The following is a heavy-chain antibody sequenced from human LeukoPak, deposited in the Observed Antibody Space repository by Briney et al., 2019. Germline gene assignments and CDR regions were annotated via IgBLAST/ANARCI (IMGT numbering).Heavy chain of an antibody. Sequence: GGSLRLSCAASGFTFSSYAMNWVRQAPGKGLEWVSGISSSGGSTSYADSVKGRFTISRDNSKNTLYLQMNSLRAEDTAVYYCANPRDSSTWYTFDYWGQGTLVTVSS. CDR3: ANPRDSSTWYTFDY. D-gene: IGHD6-13*01. CDR2: ISSSGGST. CDR1: GFTFSSYA. J-gene: IGHJ4*02. V-gene: IGHV3-23*01.